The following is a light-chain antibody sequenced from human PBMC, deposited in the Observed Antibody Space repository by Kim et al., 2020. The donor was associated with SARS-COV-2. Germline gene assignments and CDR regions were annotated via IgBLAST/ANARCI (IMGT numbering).Light chain of an antibody. CDR2: YDS. CDR3: QVWDSSSDHNYV. V-gene: IGLV3-21*04. Sequence: PGKTARITCGGNNIGSKSVHWYQQKRGQAPVLVIYYDSDRPSGIPERFSGSNSGNTATLTISRVEAGDEADYYCQVWDSSSDHNYVFGTGTKVTVL. J-gene: IGLJ1*01. CDR1: NIGSKS.